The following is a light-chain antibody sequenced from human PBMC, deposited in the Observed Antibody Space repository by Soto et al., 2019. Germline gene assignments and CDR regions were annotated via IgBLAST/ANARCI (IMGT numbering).Light chain of an antibody. CDR3: QQYGISPRT. J-gene: IGKJ3*01. CDR2: GAS. Sequence: EIVLTQSPGTQSLSPGERATLSCRASQSVSSSDLAWYQQKPGQAPRLLIYGASSSATGIPDRFSGSGSGTDFTITISRLEPEDVAVYYCQQYGISPRTFGPGTQVDIK. V-gene: IGKV3-20*01. CDR1: QSVSSSD.